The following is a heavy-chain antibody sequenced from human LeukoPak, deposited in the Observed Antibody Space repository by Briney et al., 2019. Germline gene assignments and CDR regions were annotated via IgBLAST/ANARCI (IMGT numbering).Heavy chain of an antibody. V-gene: IGHV3-23*01. Sequence: GGSLRLSCAASGFTFSSYAMSWVRQAPGKGLEWVSAISGSGGSTYYADSVKGRFTISRDNSKNTLYLQMNSLRAEDTAVYYCAKEGITMIVSWYRDYFDYWGQGTLVTVSS. CDR1: GFTFSSYA. CDR3: AKEGITMIVSWYRDYFDY. CDR2: ISGSGGST. J-gene: IGHJ4*02. D-gene: IGHD3-22*01.